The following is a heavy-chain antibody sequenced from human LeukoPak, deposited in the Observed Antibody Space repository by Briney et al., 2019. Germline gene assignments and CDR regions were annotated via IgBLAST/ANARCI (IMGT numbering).Heavy chain of an antibody. CDR1: GGSINTNTFF. CDR3: QSRIFGVIRPGYMDV. V-gene: IGHV4-39*01. CDR2: VFYSGSI. J-gene: IGHJ6*03. Sequence: MTSETLSLTCGVSGGSINTNTFFWGWIRQPPGKGLEWLGNVFYSGSIMYNPSLKSRVTMSIDTSKSQFSLSLSSVTAADTARCVRQSRIFGVIRPGYMDVWGKGVMVSVSS. D-gene: IGHD3-3*01.